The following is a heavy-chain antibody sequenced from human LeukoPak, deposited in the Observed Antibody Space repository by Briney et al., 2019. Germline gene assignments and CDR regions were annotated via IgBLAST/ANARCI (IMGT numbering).Heavy chain of an antibody. Sequence: PGGSLRLSCAASGFTFSSYSMNWVRQAPGKGPERVSSISSSSSYIYYADSVKGRFTISRDNAKNSLYLQMNSLRAEDTAVYYCARDPYSGLFDYWGQGTLVTVSS. CDR3: ARDPYSGLFDY. J-gene: IGHJ4*02. V-gene: IGHV3-21*01. D-gene: IGHD4-11*01. CDR2: ISSSSSYI. CDR1: GFTFSSYS.